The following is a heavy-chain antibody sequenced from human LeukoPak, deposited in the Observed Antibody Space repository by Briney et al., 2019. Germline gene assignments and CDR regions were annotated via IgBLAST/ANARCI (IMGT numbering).Heavy chain of an antibody. J-gene: IGHJ4*02. V-gene: IGHV4-39*07. CDR1: GGSISSISYY. Sequence: PSETLSLTCSFSGGSISSISYYWGWIRQPPGRGLEWIGSIHYGGSTYYNPSLKSRVTISVDTSKNQFSLQLSSVTAADTAVYYCARGPPPDLDYWGRGTLVTVSS. CDR2: IHYGGST. CDR3: ARGPPPDLDY.